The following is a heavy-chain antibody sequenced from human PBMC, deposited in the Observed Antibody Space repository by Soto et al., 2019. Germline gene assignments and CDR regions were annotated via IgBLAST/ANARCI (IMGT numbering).Heavy chain of an antibody. V-gene: IGHV1-18*01. CDR3: ASESYCGGDCYPYYYYYGMGV. D-gene: IGHD2-21*02. Sequence: QVQLVQSGAEVKKPGASVKVSCKASGYTFTSYGISWVRQAPGQGLEWMGWISAYNGNTNYAQKLQGRVTMTTDTSTSTAYMELRRLRSDDTAVYYCASESYCGGDCYPYYYYYGMGVWGQGTTVTVSS. J-gene: IGHJ6*02. CDR2: ISAYNGNT. CDR1: GYTFTSYG.